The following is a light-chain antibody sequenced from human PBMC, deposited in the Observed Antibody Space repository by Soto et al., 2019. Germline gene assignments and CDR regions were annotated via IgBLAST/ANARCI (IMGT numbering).Light chain of an antibody. V-gene: IGKV3-20*01. CDR1: QSVSSSS. Sequence: PGGRANLSCRASQSVSSSSLSWYQQKPGQAPRLLIYDTSSRATDIPDRFSGSGSGTDFTLTISRLEPEDFTVYYCQHYGTSMWTFGQGTTVEIK. CDR3: QHYGTSMWT. CDR2: DTS. J-gene: IGKJ1*01.